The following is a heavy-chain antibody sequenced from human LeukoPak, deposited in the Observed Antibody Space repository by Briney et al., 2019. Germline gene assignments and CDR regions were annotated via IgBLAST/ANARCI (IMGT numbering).Heavy chain of an antibody. CDR1: GGSFSGYY. D-gene: IGHD6-13*01. J-gene: IGHJ6*03. V-gene: IGHV4-34*01. Sequence: SETLSLTCAVYGGSFSGYYWSWIRQPPGKGLEWIGEINHSGSTNYNPSLKSRVTISVDTSKNQFSLKLSSVTAADTAVYYCARSSWYRPYYYYMDVWGQGTLVTVSS. CDR2: INHSGST. CDR3: ARSSWYRPYYYYMDV.